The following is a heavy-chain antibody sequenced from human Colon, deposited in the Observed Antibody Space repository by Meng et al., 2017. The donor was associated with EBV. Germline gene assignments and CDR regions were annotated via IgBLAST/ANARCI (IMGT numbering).Heavy chain of an antibody. Sequence: VRLQVSGPGLVQPSQTLALTCTVSGGSINSGDYYWSWIRQPPGKGLEWIGYIYYTGSTYYNPSLKSRVTISMDTSKNQFSLRLSSVTAADTAVYYCARNYYFDYWGQGTLVTVSS. V-gene: IGHV4-30-4*01. CDR1: GGSINSGDYY. CDR3: ARNYYFDY. CDR2: IYYTGST. J-gene: IGHJ4*02.